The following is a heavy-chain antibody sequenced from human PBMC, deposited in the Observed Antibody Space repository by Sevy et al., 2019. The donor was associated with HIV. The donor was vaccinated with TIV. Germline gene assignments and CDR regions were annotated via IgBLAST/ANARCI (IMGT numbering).Heavy chain of an antibody. CDR3: ARDNPIVGATDAFDI. J-gene: IGHJ3*02. CDR1: GFTFSSNS. CDR2: IRSSSSTI. Sequence: GGSLRLSCAASGFTFSSNSMNWVHQAPGKVLEWVSYIRSSSSTIYYADSVKGRFTISRDNAKNSLYLQMNSLRDEDTAVYYCARDNPIVGATDAFDIWGQGTMVTVSS. D-gene: IGHD1-26*01. V-gene: IGHV3-48*02.